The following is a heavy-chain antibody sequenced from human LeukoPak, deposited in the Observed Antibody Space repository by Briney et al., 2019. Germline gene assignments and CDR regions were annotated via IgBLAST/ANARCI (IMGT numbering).Heavy chain of an antibody. Sequence: KSGVSLRLSCAASGFTFSSFWMSWVRQAPGRGLEWVSCITGSSSDIYYADSVKGRFTISRDNAKKSLYLQMNSLRAEDTAMYYCAREVAVAGTINWGQGTLVTVSS. CDR3: AREVAVAGTIN. V-gene: IGHV3-21*01. CDR1: GFTFSSFW. CDR2: ITGSSSDI. D-gene: IGHD6-13*01. J-gene: IGHJ4*02.